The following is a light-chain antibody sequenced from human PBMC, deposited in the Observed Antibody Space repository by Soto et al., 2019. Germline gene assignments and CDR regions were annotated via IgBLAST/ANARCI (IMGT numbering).Light chain of an antibody. CDR2: GAS. CDR3: KQYGSSPPWT. V-gene: IGKV3-20*01. Sequence: EIVLTQSPGTLSLSPGERATLSCRASQSVSSSYLAWYQQKPGQAPRLLIYGASSRATGIPDRFSGSGSGTDFTLTISRLEPEDCAVYYGKQYGSSPPWTFGEGTKVEVK. J-gene: IGKJ1*01. CDR1: QSVSSSY.